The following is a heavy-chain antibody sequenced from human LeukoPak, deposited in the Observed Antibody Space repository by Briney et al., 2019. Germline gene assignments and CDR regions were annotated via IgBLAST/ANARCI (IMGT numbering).Heavy chain of an antibody. V-gene: IGHV1-69*13. CDR1: GGTFSGYA. CDR3: ASANPRVDCSSTSCYNFAFDI. J-gene: IGHJ3*02. Sequence: SVKVSCKASGGTFSGYAISWVRQAPGQGLEWMGGVIPIFGTANYAQKFQGRVTITADESTSTAYMELSSLRSEDTAVYYCASANPRVDCSSTSCYNFAFDIWGQGTMVTVSS. D-gene: IGHD2-2*02. CDR2: VIPIFGTA.